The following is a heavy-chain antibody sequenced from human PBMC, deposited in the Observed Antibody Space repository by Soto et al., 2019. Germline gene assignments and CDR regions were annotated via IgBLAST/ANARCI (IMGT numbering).Heavy chain of an antibody. D-gene: IGHD5-12*01. CDR1: GFTFSSYS. CDR2: ISSSSSTI. V-gene: IGHV3-48*02. CDR3: ARDGSGYDWFGAYYDGMDV. J-gene: IGHJ6*02. Sequence: EVQLVESGGGLVQPGGSLRLSCAASGFTFSSYSMNWVRQAPGKGLEWVSYISSSSSTIYYADSVKGRFTISSDNAKNSMYLPMNSMRDEDTAVYYCARDGSGYDWFGAYYDGMDVWGQGTTVTVSS.